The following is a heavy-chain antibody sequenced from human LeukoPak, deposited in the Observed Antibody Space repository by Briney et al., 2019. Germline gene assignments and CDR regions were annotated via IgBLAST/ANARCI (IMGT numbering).Heavy chain of an antibody. CDR1: GGSFSRYF. V-gene: IGHV4-59*12. D-gene: IGHD3-3*01. Sequence: SETLSLTCTVSGGSFSRYFWTWIRQTPGKGLEWIGYIDHSGSTNYSPSLQSRVTISIDTSKNQFSLKLSSVTAADTAVYYCARATYYDFWSGYYTDYYYYYMDVWGKGTTVTVSS. CDR2: IDHSGST. CDR3: ARATYYDFWSGYYTDYYYYYMDV. J-gene: IGHJ6*03.